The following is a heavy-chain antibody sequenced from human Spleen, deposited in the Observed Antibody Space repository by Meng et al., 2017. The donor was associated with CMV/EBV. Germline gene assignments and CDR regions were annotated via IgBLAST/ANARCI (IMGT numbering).Heavy chain of an antibody. Sequence: GESLKISCAASGFTFSIYGMHWVRQAPGKGLEWVAVIWYDESNEYYIDSVKGRFTISRDNSKNRLYLQMNSLRAEDTAVYYCAREPYDFWSGSFYGMDVWGQGTTVTVSS. V-gene: IGHV3-33*01. J-gene: IGHJ6*02. D-gene: IGHD3-3*01. CDR2: IWYDESNE. CDR3: AREPYDFWSGSFYGMDV. CDR1: GFTFSIYG.